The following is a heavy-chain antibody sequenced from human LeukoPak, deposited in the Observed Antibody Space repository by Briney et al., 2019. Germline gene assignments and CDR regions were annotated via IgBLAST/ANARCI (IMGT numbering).Heavy chain of an antibody. D-gene: IGHD3-22*01. CDR1: GFTFSSYG. Sequence: GGSLRLSCAASGFTFSSYGMHWVRQAPGKGLEWVAVIWYDGSNKYYADSVKGRFTISRDNSKNTLYLQMNSLRAEDTAVYYCARDHTVYDSSGYPDYWGQGTLVTVSS. J-gene: IGHJ4*02. CDR3: ARDHTVYDSSGYPDY. V-gene: IGHV3-33*01. CDR2: IWYDGSNK.